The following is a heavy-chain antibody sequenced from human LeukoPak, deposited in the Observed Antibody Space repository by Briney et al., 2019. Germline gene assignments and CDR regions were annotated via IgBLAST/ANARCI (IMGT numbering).Heavy chain of an antibody. CDR1: GYTLTELS. CDR2: FDPEDGET. D-gene: IGHD2-2*01. CDR3: ATVSLTPCSSTSCPRYYYYMDV. Sequence: GASVKVSCKVSGYTLTELSMHWVRQAPGKGLEWMGGFDPEDGETIYAQKFQGRVTMTEDTSTDTAYMELSSLRSEDTAVYYCATVSLTPCSSTSCPRYYYYMDVWGKGTTVTVSS. V-gene: IGHV1-24*01. J-gene: IGHJ6*03.